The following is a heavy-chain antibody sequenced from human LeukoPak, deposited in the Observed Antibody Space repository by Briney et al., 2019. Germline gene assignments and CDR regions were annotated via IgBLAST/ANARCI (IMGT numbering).Heavy chain of an antibody. D-gene: IGHD2-2*01. Sequence: SRTLSLTCAISGDSVSRNNIAWNWIRQSPLRGLEWLGRTYYNSQWYNDYAVSVRSRITINPDTSKNQFSLQLNSVTPEDTAVYFCARGRDVVVVPAADFDYWGQGILVTVSS. V-gene: IGHV6-1*01. CDR3: ARGRDVVVVPAADFDY. J-gene: IGHJ4*02. CDR1: GDSVSRNNIA. CDR2: TYYNSQWYN.